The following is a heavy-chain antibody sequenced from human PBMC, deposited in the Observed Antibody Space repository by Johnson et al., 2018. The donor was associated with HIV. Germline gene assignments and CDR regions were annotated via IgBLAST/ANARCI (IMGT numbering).Heavy chain of an antibody. CDR2: IKQDGSEK. V-gene: IGHV3-7*01. J-gene: IGHJ3*02. CDR3: AKDIGDGYNYAGDAFDI. CDR1: GFTFSSYW. Sequence: VQLVESGGGLVQPGGSLRLSCAASGFTFSSYWMSWVRQAPGKGLEWVANIKQDGSEKYHVDSVKGRFTISRDNSKHTVHLQMNSLRAEDTAVYYCAKDIGDGYNYAGDAFDIWGQGTMVTVSS. D-gene: IGHD5-24*01.